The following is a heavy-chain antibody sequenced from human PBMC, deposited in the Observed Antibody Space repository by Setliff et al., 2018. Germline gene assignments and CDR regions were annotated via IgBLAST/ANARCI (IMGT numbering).Heavy chain of an antibody. CDR1: GYSIRSGNY. CDR3: ARDPLTTNRRHAFDI. J-gene: IGHJ3*02. V-gene: IGHV4-38-2*02. CDR2: ISHSGSA. D-gene: IGHD4-17*01. Sequence: PSETLSLTCAVSGYSIRSGNYWGWIRQPPGKGLEWIGSISHSGSAYYNPSLKSRVTIPVDTSKNQFSLKLSSVTAADTAVYYCARDPLTTNRRHAFDIWGQGTMVTVSS.